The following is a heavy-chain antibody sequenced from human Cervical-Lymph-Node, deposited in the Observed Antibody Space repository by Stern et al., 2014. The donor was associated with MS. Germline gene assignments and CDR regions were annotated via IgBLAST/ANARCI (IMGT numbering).Heavy chain of an antibody. Sequence: QVQLQQSGPGLVKPSQTLSLTCSASGGSISSSGYYWSWVRQQPGKGLEWIGIIYYRGRSYYQQSLNSRVTISSDTSKNQFSLNLNSVTAADTAIYYCARARGSVTMRVLDYWGQGILVTVSS. V-gene: IGHV4-31*03. CDR3: ARARGSVTMRVLDY. D-gene: IGHD4-17*01. CDR1: GGSISSSGYY. J-gene: IGHJ4*02. CDR2: IYYRGRS.